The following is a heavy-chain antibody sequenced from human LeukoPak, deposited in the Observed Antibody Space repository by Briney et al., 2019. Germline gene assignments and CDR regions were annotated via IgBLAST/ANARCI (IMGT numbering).Heavy chain of an antibody. CDR1: GGSISSGGYY. V-gene: IGHV4-31*03. CDR2: IYYSGST. Sequence: PSETLSLTCTVSGGSISSGGYYWSWIRQHPGKGLEWIGYIYYSGSTYYNPSLKSRVTISVDTSKNQFPLKLSSVTAADTAVYYCARSPGAYGDYVFYFDYWGQGTLVTVSS. CDR3: ARSPGAYGDYVFYFDY. D-gene: IGHD4-17*01. J-gene: IGHJ4*02.